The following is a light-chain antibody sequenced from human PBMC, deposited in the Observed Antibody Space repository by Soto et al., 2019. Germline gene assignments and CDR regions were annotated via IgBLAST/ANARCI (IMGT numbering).Light chain of an antibody. J-gene: IGKJ1*01. Sequence: EIVLTQSPATLSLSPGERATLSCRASQSVSSSYLAWYQQKPGQAPRLLIYGASSGATGIPDRFSGSGSGTDFTLTISRLEPEDFAVYYCQQYGASPWTFGQGTKADIK. CDR3: QQYGASPWT. CDR2: GAS. V-gene: IGKV3-20*01. CDR1: QSVSSSY.